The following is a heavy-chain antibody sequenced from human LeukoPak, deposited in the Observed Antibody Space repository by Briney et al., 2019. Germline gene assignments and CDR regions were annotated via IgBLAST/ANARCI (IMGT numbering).Heavy chain of an antibody. Sequence: SETLSLTCTVSGGSISSSTYHWGWIRQPPGKGLEWIGSIYYSGSTYNNASLQSRVTISQDTSKNQFSLKLSSVTAADTAVYYCARGYRNKGWFDPWAQEPRVTASS. CDR2: IYYSGST. D-gene: IGHD1-26*01. CDR3: ARGYRNKGWFDP. CDR1: GGSISSSTYH. J-gene: IGHJ5*02. V-gene: IGHV4-39*07.